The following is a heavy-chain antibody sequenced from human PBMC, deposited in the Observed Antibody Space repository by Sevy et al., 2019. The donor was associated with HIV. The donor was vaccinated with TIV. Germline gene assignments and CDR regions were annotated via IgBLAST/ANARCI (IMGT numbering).Heavy chain of an antibody. J-gene: IGHJ4*02. V-gene: IGHV4-34*01. CDR3: ARRLLGYYYDSSGYKVGYFDY. CDR1: GGSFSGYY. D-gene: IGHD3-22*01. Sequence: SETLSLTCAVYGGSFSGYYWSWIRQPPGKGLEWIGEINHSGSTNYNPSLKSRITISVETSKNQFSLKLRSVTAADTAVYYCARRLLGYYYDSSGYKVGYFDYWGQGTLVTVSS. CDR2: INHSGST.